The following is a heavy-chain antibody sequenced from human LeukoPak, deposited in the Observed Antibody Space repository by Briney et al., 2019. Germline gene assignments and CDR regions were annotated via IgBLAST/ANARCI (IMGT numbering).Heavy chain of an antibody. J-gene: IGHJ3*02. D-gene: IGHD3-22*01. Sequence: PGGSLRLSCAASGFTFSSYWMHWVRQAPGKGLVWVSRINTDGSSTSYADSVKGRFTISRDNSKNTLYLQMNSLRAEDTAVYYCAKDHSPLILRSGFRAFDIWGQGTMVTVSS. CDR1: GFTFSSYW. CDR2: INTDGSST. CDR3: AKDHSPLILRSGFRAFDI. V-gene: IGHV3-74*01.